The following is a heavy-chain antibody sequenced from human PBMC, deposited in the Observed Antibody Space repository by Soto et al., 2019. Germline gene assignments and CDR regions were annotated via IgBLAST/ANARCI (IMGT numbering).Heavy chain of an antibody. CDR1: GFTFSSYS. CDR3: ARGIVATRAFDP. J-gene: IGHJ5*02. Sequence: PGGSLRLSCAASGFTFSSYSMNWVRQAPGKGLEWVSSISSSSSYIYYADSVKGRFTISRDNAKNSLYLQMNSLRAEDTAVYHCARGIVATRAFDPWGQGTQVTVSS. D-gene: IGHD5-12*01. V-gene: IGHV3-21*01. CDR2: ISSSSSYI.